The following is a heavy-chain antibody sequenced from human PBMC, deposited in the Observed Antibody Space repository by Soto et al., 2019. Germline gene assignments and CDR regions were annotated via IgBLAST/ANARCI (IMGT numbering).Heavy chain of an antibody. CDR2: IIPILGIA. CDR1: GGTFSSYT. Sequence: QVQLVQSGAEVKKPGSSVKVSCKASGGTFSSYTISWVRQAPGQGLEWMGRIIPILGIANYAQKFQGRVTITADKSTSTAYMELSSLRSEDTAVYYCARDPVYGDYRVDYWGQGTLVTVSS. J-gene: IGHJ4*02. D-gene: IGHD4-17*01. V-gene: IGHV1-69*08. CDR3: ARDPVYGDYRVDY.